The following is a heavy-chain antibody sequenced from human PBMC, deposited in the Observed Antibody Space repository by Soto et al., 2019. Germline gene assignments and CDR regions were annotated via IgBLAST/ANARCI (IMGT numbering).Heavy chain of an antibody. CDR2: MSFDGSKA. Sequence: QVQLVESGGGVVQPGRSLSLSCAASGFTLSSYAVHWVRQAPGKGLEWVAVMSFDGSKASHADSVKGRFTISSDNSKNTVSLQRKSLRVEDSAVYYWARGPPGVVPGAIGSGGMDVWGQGTTVTVSS. V-gene: IGHV3-30*04. CDR1: GFTLSSYA. D-gene: IGHD2-2*01. CDR3: ARGPPGVVPGAIGSGGMDV. J-gene: IGHJ6*02.